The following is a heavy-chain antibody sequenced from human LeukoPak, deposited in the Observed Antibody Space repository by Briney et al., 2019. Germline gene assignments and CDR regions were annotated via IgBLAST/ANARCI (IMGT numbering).Heavy chain of an antibody. CDR2: IYHSGST. CDR3: ARFGTTGTLDY. V-gene: IGHV4-38-2*02. CDR1: GYSISSGYY. Sequence: PSETLSLTCTVSGYSISSGYYWGWIRQPPGKGLEWIGSIYHSGSTYYNPSLKSRVTTSVDTSKNQFSLKLSSVTAADTAVYYCARFGTTGTLDYWGQGTLVTVSS. J-gene: IGHJ4*02. D-gene: IGHD1-1*01.